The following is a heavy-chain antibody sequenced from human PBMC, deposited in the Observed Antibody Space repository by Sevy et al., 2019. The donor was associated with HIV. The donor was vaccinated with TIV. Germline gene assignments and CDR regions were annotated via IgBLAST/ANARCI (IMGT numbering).Heavy chain of an antibody. CDR2: LSFGCGEI. CDR1: GFTFSKYS. Sequence: GGSLRLSCAASGFTFSKYSMSWVRQPPGKGLEWVSTLSFGCGEINYADSVKGRFTISRDNSKSSVYLQMNNLRPKDTAVYCCAREGCTKPHDYWGQGTLVTVSS. J-gene: IGHJ4*02. CDR3: AREGCTKPHDY. V-gene: IGHV3-23*01. D-gene: IGHD2-8*01.